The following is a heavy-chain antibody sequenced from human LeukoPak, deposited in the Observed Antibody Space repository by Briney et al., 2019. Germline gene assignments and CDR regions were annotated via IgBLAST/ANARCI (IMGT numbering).Heavy chain of an antibody. Sequence: SVKVSCKASGGTFSSYAISWVRQAPGQGLDWMGGIIPIFGTANYAQKFQGRVTITTDESTSTAYMELSSLRSEDTAVYYCARGVNDYVWGSYRYSSEDAFDIWGQGTMVTVSS. CDR1: GGTFSSYA. D-gene: IGHD3-16*02. CDR3: ARGVNDYVWGSYRYSSEDAFDI. CDR2: IIPIFGTA. V-gene: IGHV1-69*05. J-gene: IGHJ3*02.